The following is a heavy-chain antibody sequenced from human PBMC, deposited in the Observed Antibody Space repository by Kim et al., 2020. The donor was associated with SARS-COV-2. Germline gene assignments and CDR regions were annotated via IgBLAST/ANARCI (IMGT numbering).Heavy chain of an antibody. Sequence: GESLKISCKGSGYSFTSYWISWVRQMPGKGLEWMGRIDPSDSYTNYSPSFQGHVTISADKSISTAYLQWSSLKASDTAMYYCARRLVVPAAKGGDKNGMDVWGQGTTVTVSS. J-gene: IGHJ6*02. D-gene: IGHD2-2*01. V-gene: IGHV5-10-1*01. CDR3: ARRLVVPAAKGGDKNGMDV. CDR1: GYSFTSYW. CDR2: IDPSDSYT.